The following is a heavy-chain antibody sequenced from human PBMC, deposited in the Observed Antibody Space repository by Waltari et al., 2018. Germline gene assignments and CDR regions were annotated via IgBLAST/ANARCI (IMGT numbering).Heavy chain of an antibody. CDR1: GGSFSGYY. J-gene: IGHJ3*02. CDR3: GRGKKGGGEVFDI. CDR2: SNSSGGR. Sequence: QVQLQQWGAGLLKPSETLSLTCAVYGGSFSGYYWSWIRQPPGKELEWIVESNSSGGRSYNPSLRKRVTISVDTSKTQFILRLSCSTTGVTDRYYCGRGKKGGGEVFDIWVQGTMVTVSS. V-gene: IGHV4-34*01. D-gene: IGHD3-16*01.